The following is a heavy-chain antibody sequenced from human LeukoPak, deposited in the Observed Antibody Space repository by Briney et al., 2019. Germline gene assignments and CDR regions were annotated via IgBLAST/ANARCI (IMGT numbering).Heavy chain of an antibody. Sequence: GGSLRLSCAASGFTFSSYAMSWARQAPGKGLEWVSAVNARGYSTYYADSVKGRFTISRDNSKNTVFLQMSSLRVEDTAVYYCANLGSSELRVPASQGNWGQGTPVTVSS. J-gene: IGHJ4*02. V-gene: IGHV3-23*01. D-gene: IGHD2-2*01. CDR1: GFTFSSYA. CDR3: ANLGSSELRVPASQGN. CDR2: VNARGYST.